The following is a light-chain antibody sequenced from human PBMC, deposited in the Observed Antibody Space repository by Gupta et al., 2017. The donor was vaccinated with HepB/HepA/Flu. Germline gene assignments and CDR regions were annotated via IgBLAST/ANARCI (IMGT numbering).Light chain of an antibody. CDR1: QDISNY. Sequence: DIQMTQSPSSLSASVGDRVTITCPASQDISNYLNWYQQKPGKAPKLLIYDASNLETGVPSRFSGSGSGTDFTFTISSLQPEDIATYYCQQNYNLPLTFGGGTKVEIK. V-gene: IGKV1-33*01. CDR2: DAS. J-gene: IGKJ4*01. CDR3: QQNYNLPLT.